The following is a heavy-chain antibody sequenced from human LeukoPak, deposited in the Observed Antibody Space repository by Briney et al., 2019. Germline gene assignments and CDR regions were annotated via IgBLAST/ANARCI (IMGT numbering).Heavy chain of an antibody. J-gene: IGHJ4*02. V-gene: IGHV3-43*02. D-gene: IGHD2-8*01. CDR3: AKEEYSHTTNYFDN. Sequence: SGGSLRLSCAASGFIFDDYAMHWVRQAPGKGLEWVSLISGDGGSTFYADSVRGRFTTSRDNSKNSLSLQMNSLTTEDTALYYCAKEEYSHTTNYFDNWGQGILVTVSS. CDR1: GFIFDDYA. CDR2: ISGDGGST.